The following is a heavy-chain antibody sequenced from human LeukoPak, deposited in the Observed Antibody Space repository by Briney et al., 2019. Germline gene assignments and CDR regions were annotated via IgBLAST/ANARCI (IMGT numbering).Heavy chain of an antibody. J-gene: IGHJ4*02. Sequence: GGSLRLSCAASGFTFSASCMYWVRQAPGKGLVWVARIKSDGTSTSHADSVRGRFTISRDNAKNSLYLQINSLRAEDTAVYYCVRSGSDFDYWGQGTLVTVSS. CDR3: VRSGSDFDY. V-gene: IGHV3-74*01. CDR2: IKSDGTST. CDR1: GFTFSASC.